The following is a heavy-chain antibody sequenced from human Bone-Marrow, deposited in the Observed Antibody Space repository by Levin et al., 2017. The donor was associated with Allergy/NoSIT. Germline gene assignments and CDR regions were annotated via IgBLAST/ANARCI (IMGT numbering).Heavy chain of an antibody. D-gene: IGHD3-22*01. CDR3: ATAGRTSGYADAFEF. CDR2: ISHDERSI. J-gene: IGHJ3*01. Sequence: GESLKISCVVSGSMFSSFVLHWVRQAPGKGLEWVAVISHDERSIIYADSVKGRFTISKDNSKKTLFLQMNSLRDDDTAVYYCATAGRTSGYADAFEFWGQGTMVTVSS. CDR1: GSMFSSFV. V-gene: IGHV3-30*04.